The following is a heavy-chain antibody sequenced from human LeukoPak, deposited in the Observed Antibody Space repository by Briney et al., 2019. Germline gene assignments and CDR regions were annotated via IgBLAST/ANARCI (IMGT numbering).Heavy chain of an antibody. J-gene: IGHJ4*02. CDR2: ISYDGSNK. V-gene: IGHV3-30*04. CDR3: ARTPTPITMIVVADY. Sequence: PGGSLRLSCAASGFTFSSYAMHWVRQAPGKGLEWVAVISYDGSNKYYADSVKGRFTISRDNSKNTLYLQMNSLRAEDTAVYYCARTPTPITMIVVADYWGQGTLVTVSS. CDR1: GFTFSSYA. D-gene: IGHD3-22*01.